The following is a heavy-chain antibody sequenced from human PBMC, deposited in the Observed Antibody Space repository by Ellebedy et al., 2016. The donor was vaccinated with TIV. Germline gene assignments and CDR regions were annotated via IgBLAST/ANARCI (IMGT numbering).Heavy chain of an antibody. CDR1: GYTFTAYY. V-gene: IGHV1-2*02. CDR3: ASKPCHTNCHHPTLDF. D-gene: IGHD2-8*01. J-gene: IGHJ4*02. Sequence: GESLKISXKTSGYTFTAYYIHWVRQAPGQGLEWMGCINPKSGDTNYAQKFQGRVTVTRDTSINTAYMELSSLNSDDTAVYYCASKPCHTNCHHPTLDFWGQGTLVTVSS. CDR2: INPKSGDT.